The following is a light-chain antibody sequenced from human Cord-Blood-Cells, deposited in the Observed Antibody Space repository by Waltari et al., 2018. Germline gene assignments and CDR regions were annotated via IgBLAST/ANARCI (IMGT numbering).Light chain of an antibody. Sequence: QSVLTQPPSVSAAPGQRLTISSTGSSSNIGAGADVHWYQQLPVTAPKPLIYSSSNRPSGLADRFSGSKSGTSASLAITGLQAEDEADYYCQSYDSSLSGVVFGGGTKLTVL. CDR2: SSS. CDR3: QSYDSSLSGVV. V-gene: IGLV1-40*01. CDR1: SSNIGAGAD. J-gene: IGLJ2*01.